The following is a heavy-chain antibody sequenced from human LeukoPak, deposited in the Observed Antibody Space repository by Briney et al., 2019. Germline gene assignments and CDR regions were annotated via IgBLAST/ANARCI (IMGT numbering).Heavy chain of an antibody. V-gene: IGHV4-34*01. CDR3: ARGRGYNAFDI. CDR2: INHSGST. J-gene: IGHJ3*02. Sequence: PSETLSLTCAVYGGSFSGYYWSWILQPPGKGLEWIGEINHSGSTNYNPSLKSRVTTSVDTSKNQFSLKLSSVTAADTAVYYCARGRGYNAFDIWGQGTMVTVSS. CDR1: GGSFSGYY. D-gene: IGHD5-18*01.